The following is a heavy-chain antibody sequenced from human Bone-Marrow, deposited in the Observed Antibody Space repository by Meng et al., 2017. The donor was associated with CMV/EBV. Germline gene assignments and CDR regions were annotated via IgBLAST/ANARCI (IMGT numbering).Heavy chain of an antibody. CDR1: GGSISSTNSY. V-gene: IGHV4-39*07. CDR3: ARERCSGGSCYSLAMDV. J-gene: IGHJ6*02. Sequence: GSLRLSCSVSGGSISSTNSYWAWIRQSPGKGLEWIGSIYYSGTTYYRPSLKSRVTISVDTSKNQFSLKLTSVTAADTAVYYCARERCSGGSCYSLAMDVWGQGTTVTASS. D-gene: IGHD2-15*01. CDR2: IYYSGTT.